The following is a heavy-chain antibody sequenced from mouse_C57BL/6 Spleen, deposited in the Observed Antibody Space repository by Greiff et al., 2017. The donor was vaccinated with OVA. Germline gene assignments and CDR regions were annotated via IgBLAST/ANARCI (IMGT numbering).Heavy chain of an antibody. CDR1: GYAFSSSW. J-gene: IGHJ4*01. D-gene: IGHD1-1*02. V-gene: IGHV1-82*01. Sequence: QVQLQQSGPELVKPGASVKISCKASGYAFSSSWMNWVKQRPGKGLEWIGRIYPGDGDTNYNGKFKGKATLTADKSSSTAYMQLSSLTSEDSAVYFCARLVGDGWGQGTSVTVSS. CDR2: IYPGDGDT. CDR3: ARLVGDG.